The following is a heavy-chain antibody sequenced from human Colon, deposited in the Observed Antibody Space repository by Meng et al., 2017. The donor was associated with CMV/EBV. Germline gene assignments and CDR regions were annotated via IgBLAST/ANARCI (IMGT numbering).Heavy chain of an antibody. CDR1: GYTFTNYG. V-gene: IGHV1-18*01. D-gene: IGHD1-26*01. CDR3: VRESQSGSYIYLQH. J-gene: IGHJ1*01. CDR2: ISAYTGDT. Sequence: QVSLVQSGAGVEKPGASVKVSCKASGYTFTNYGISWVRQAPGQGLEWMGWISAYTGDTYYAQKFQGRVTMTTDTSTSTAYMELRSLRSDDTAVYYCVRESQSGSYIYLQHWGQGTLVTVSS.